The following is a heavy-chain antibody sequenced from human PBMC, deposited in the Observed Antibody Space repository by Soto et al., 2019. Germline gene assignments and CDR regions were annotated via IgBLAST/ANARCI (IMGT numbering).Heavy chain of an antibody. CDR2: IYYSGST. V-gene: IGHV4-31*03. D-gene: IGHD3-10*01. CDR3: ARDSGSYLNWFDP. J-gene: IGHJ5*02. CDR1: GGSISSGGYY. Sequence: SETLSLTCTVSGGSISSGGYYWSWIRQHPGKGLEWIGYIYYSGSTYYNPSLKSRVTISVDTSKNQFSLKLSSVTAADTAVYYCARDSGSYLNWFDPWGQGTLVTVSS.